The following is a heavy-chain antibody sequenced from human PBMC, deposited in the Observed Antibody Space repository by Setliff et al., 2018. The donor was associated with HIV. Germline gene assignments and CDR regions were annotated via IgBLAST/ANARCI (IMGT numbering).Heavy chain of an antibody. D-gene: IGHD3-3*01. CDR1: GGSMNSDSYS. CDR2: IYVGGSV. J-gene: IGHJ5*02. V-gene: IGHV4-61*09. CDR3: TRAKTIGVSAVFFDP. Sequence: SETLSLTCTVSGGSMNSDSYSWTWLRQPAGKGPELIGHIYVGGSVIYNPSLASRVTISMVPSKNQFSLDLSSVTAADTAKYYCTRAKTIGVSAVFFDPWGQGRPGTVSS.